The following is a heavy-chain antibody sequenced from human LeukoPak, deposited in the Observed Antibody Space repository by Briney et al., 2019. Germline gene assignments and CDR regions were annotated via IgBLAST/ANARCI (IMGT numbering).Heavy chain of an antibody. V-gene: IGHV1-3*01. CDR3: ARGRSLRYFDWVDY. D-gene: IGHD3-9*01. CDR1: GYTFTSYA. Sequence: ASVKVSCKASGYTFTSYAMHWVRQAPGQRLEWMGWINAGNGNTKYSQKFQGRFTITRDTSASTAYMELSSLRSEDTAVYYCARGRSLRYFDWVDYWGQGTLVTVSS. CDR2: INAGNGNT. J-gene: IGHJ4*02.